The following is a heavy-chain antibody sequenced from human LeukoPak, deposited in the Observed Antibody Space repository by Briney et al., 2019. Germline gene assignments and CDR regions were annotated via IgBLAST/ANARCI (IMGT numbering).Heavy chain of an antibody. V-gene: IGHV3-66*01. CDR2: ISSGGDT. Sequence: PGGSLRLSCAASGFTVSSYYMSWVRQAPGKGLEWVSVISSGGDTNYADPVKGRFTISRDASKNTLYLQMNSLRAEDTAVYYCARRQYFAFDCWGQGSLVTVSS. CDR3: ARRQYFAFDC. J-gene: IGHJ4*02. CDR1: GFTVSSYY.